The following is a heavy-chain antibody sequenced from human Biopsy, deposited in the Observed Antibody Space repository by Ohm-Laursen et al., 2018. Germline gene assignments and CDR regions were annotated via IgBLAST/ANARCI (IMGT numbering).Heavy chain of an antibody. CDR3: AKTFHGSSFLYDY. Sequence: SLRLSCAASEFIFSRFWMYWVRQAPGKGLVWVSRINSDGSSTNYADAVKGRFTISRDNAKNTVFLQMNSLTAEDTAVYYCAKTFHGSSFLYDYWGQGTLVTVSS. CDR1: EFIFSRFW. CDR2: INSDGSST. J-gene: IGHJ4*02. V-gene: IGHV3-74*01. D-gene: IGHD2-15*01.